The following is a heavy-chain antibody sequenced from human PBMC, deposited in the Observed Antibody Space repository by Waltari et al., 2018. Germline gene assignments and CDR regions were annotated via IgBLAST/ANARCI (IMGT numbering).Heavy chain of an antibody. CDR1: GFTFDDFA. V-gene: IGHV3-9*01. CDR3: AKSHMTTAIFDY. Sequence: EVQLVESGGGLVQPGRSLRLSCAASGFTFDDFAMHWVRQAPGKGLEWVSGISWNSGSIGYADSVKGRFTISRDNAKNSLYLQMNSLRAEDTALYYCAKSHMTTAIFDYWGQGTLVTVSS. J-gene: IGHJ4*02. CDR2: ISWNSGSI. D-gene: IGHD4-17*01.